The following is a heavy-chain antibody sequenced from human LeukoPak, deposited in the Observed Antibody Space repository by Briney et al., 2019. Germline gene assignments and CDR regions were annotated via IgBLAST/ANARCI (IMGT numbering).Heavy chain of an antibody. J-gene: IGHJ4*02. CDR3: ARGSPSGASYFNY. D-gene: IGHD2-15*01. V-gene: IGHV4-4*07. Sequence: SETLSLTCTVSGGSLSSHYWSWIRQPAGKGLEWIGRIYTSGSTHYNPSLKSRVSMSADTSKAQFSLKLSSVTAADTAVYYCARGSPSGASYFNYWGQGTLVTVSS. CDR2: IYTSGST. CDR1: GGSLSSHY.